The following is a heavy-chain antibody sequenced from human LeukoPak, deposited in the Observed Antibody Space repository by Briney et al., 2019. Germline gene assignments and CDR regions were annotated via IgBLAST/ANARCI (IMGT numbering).Heavy chain of an antibody. D-gene: IGHD3-9*01. CDR1: GYTFTSYA. J-gene: IGHJ6*03. CDR3: ARARLNYDILTGYYTPNYYYYYMDV. Sequence: ASVKVSCKASGYTFTSYAMNWVRQAPGQGLEWMGWINTNTGNPTYAQGFTGRFVFSLDTSVSTAYLQISSLKAEDTAVYYCARARLNYDILTGYYTPNYYYYYMDVWGKGTTVTVSS. V-gene: IGHV7-4-1*02. CDR2: INTNTGNP.